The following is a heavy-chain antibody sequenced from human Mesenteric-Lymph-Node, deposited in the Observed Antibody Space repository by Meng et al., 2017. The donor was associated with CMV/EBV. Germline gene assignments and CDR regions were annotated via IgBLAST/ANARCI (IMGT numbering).Heavy chain of an antibody. Sequence: GESLKISCAASGFTVSSNYMSWVRQAPGKGLEWVSVIYSGGSTYYADSVKGRFTISRDNAKNSLYLQMNSLRAEDTAVYYCARVKSLDYWGQGTLVTVSS. J-gene: IGHJ4*02. V-gene: IGHV3-53*01. CDR3: ARVKSLDY. CDR2: IYSGGST. CDR1: GFTVSSNY.